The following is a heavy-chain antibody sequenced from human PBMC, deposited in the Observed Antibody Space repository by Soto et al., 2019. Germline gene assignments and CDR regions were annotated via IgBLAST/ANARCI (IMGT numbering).Heavy chain of an antibody. CDR3: ARRRDDSGSYFDC. Sequence: SQTLSLTCAISGDSVSSNTAAWNWIRQSPSRGLEWLGRTYYRSKWFNNYAVSVKSRITINPDTSKNQFSLQLNSVTPEDTALYYCARRRDDSGSYFDCWGQGTLVTVSS. V-gene: IGHV6-1*01. J-gene: IGHJ4*02. CDR2: TYYRSKWFN. CDR1: GDSVSSNTAA. D-gene: IGHD3-10*01.